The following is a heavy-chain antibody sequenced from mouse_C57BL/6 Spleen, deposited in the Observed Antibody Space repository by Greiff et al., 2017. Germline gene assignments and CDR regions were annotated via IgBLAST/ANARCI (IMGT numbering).Heavy chain of an antibody. J-gene: IGHJ1*03. CDR1: GYTFTSYW. V-gene: IGHV1-69*01. D-gene: IGHD2-5*01. CDR3: YSNYGGYFDV. CDR2: IDPSDSYT. Sequence: QVQLQQPGAELVMPGASVKLSCKASGYTFTSYWMHWVKQRPGQGLEWIGEIDPSDSYTNYNQKFKGKSTLTVDKSSSTAYMQLSSLTSEDSAVYYCYSNYGGYFDVWGTGTTVTVSS.